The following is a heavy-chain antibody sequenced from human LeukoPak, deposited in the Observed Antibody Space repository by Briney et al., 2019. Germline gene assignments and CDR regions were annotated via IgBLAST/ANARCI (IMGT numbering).Heavy chain of an antibody. J-gene: IGHJ4*02. D-gene: IGHD3-10*01. CDR3: ASYYYGSGSYYSFDY. V-gene: IGHV1-8*01. CDR1: GYTFTSYD. Sequence: ASVKVSCKASGYTFTSYDINWVRQATGQGLEWMGWMNPNSGNTGYAQKFQGRVTMTRDTSISTAYMELSRLRSDDTAVYYCASYYYGSGSYYSFDYWGQGTLVTVSS. CDR2: MNPNSGNT.